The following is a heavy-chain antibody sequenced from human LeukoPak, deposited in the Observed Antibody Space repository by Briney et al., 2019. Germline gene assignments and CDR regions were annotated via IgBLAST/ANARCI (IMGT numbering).Heavy chain of an antibody. Sequence: ASVKVSCKASGYTFTSYGISWVRRAPGQGLEWMGWISAYNGNTNYAQKLQGRVTMTTDTSTSTAYMELRSLRSDDTAVYYCARDGGRCSSTSCYSGVYYYYYYMDVWGKGTTVTVSS. D-gene: IGHD2-2*02. CDR1: GYTFTSYG. CDR2: ISAYNGNT. CDR3: ARDGGRCSSTSCYSGVYYYYYYMDV. J-gene: IGHJ6*03. V-gene: IGHV1-18*01.